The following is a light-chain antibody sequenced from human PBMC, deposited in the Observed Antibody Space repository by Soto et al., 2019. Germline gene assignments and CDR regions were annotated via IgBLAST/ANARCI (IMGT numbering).Light chain of an antibody. V-gene: IGKV3-20*01. CDR2: GAS. Sequence: EIVLTQSPGTLSLSPGERATLSCRASESVRSSFLAWYQHKPVQAPRLLIYGASHRATGIPDRFSGSGSGTDFTLTISRREPEVFAVYYCQQYGRSPYTFGQGTKLEIK. CDR3: QQYGRSPYT. CDR1: ESVRSSF. J-gene: IGKJ2*01.